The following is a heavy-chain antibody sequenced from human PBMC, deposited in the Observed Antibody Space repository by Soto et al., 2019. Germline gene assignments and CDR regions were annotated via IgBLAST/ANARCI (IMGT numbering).Heavy chain of an antibody. Sequence: EVQVLESGGSLVQPGGSLRLSCSTSGFTFSSYAMSWVRQAPGKGLEWVSTIHGGGGMTFYSDSVKGRFSISGDNSKKTLFLHMSSLRAEDTAVYYCARSLDSSGYYGVDDYYYNMDVWGQGTTVTVSS. D-gene: IGHD6-19*01. CDR2: IHGGGGMT. CDR3: ARSLDSSGYYGVDDYYYNMDV. V-gene: IGHV3-23*01. CDR1: GFTFSSYA. J-gene: IGHJ6*02.